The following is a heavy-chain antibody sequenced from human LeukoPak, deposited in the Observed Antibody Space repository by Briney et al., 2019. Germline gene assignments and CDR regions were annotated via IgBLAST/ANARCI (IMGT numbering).Heavy chain of an antibody. CDR3: ARGGTSGVAASKY. CDR2: LSYDGNTD. D-gene: IGHD3-3*01. J-gene: IGHJ4*02. Sequence: GSLRLSCAASGLTFSSYAMHWVRQAPGKGLEWVAVLSYDGNTDYYADSVKGRFAISRDNAKNTLYLQMNSLRAEDTAVYYCARGGTSGVAASKYWGQGTLVTVSS. V-gene: IGHV3-30*09. CDR1: GLTFSSYA.